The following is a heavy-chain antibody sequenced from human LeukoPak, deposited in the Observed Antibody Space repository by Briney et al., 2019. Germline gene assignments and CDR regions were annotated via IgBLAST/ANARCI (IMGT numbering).Heavy chain of an antibody. CDR3: ARSGYSSSWSNAAVYNWFDP. Sequence: GGSLRLSCAASGFTFSSYAMSWVRQAPGKGLEWVSVISGSGGSTYYADSVKGRFTISRDNSKNTLYLQMNSLRAEDTAVYYCARSGYSSSWSNAAVYNWFDPWGQGTLVTVSS. CDR2: ISGSGGST. J-gene: IGHJ5*02. D-gene: IGHD6-13*01. CDR1: GFTFSSYA. V-gene: IGHV3-23*01.